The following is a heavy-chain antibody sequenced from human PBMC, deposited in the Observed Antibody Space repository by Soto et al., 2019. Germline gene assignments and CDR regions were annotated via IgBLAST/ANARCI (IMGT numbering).Heavy chain of an antibody. Sequence: GGSLRLSCAASGFTFSSYPMSLVRRAPGKGLEWVSAISVSGGGAYYADSVKGRFTISGDNSKNTVYLQMNSPRAEDTAVYYCAKGPPIFRVAITFEYCYGMDFWAQRTTVTLSS. D-gene: IGHD3-3*01. J-gene: IGHJ6*01. CDR3: AKGPPIFRVAITFEYCYGMDF. CDR1: GFTFSSYP. V-gene: IGHV3-23*01. CDR2: ISVSGGGA.